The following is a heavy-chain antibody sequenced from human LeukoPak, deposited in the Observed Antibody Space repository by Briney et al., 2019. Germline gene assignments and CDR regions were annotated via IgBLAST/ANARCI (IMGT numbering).Heavy chain of an antibody. V-gene: IGHV3-30*02. J-gene: IGHJ4*02. CDR2: IRYDGSNK. CDR1: GFTFSSYG. D-gene: IGHD2-15*01. Sequence: GGSLRLSCAASGFTFSSYGMHWVRQAPGKGLEWVAFIRYDGSNKYYADSVKGRFTISRDNSKNTLYLQMNSLRAEDTAVYYCATLGYCSGGSCYSPDYWGQGTLVTVSS. CDR3: ATLGYCSGGSCYSPDY.